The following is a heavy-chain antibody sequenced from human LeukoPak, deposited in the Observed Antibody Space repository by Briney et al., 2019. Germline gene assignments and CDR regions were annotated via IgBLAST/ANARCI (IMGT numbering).Heavy chain of an antibody. J-gene: IGHJ3*02. CDR1: GFTFSSYS. CDR3: ARDNRVVAGWDGDAFDI. CDR2: ISSSSSYI. Sequence: GGSLRLSCAASGFTFSSYSMNWVRQAPGKGLEWVSSISSSSSYIYYADSVKGRFTISRDNAKNSLYLQMNSLRAEDTAVYYCARDNRVVAGWDGDAFDIWGQGTMATVSS. D-gene: IGHD6-19*01. V-gene: IGHV3-21*01.